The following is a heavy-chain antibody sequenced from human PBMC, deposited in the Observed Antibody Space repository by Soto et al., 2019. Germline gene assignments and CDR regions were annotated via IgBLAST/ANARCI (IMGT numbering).Heavy chain of an antibody. V-gene: IGHV1-18*04. CDR2: ISAYNGNT. Sequence: ASVKVSCKASGYTFTSYGISWVRQAPGQGLEWMGWISAYNGNTNYAQKLQGRVTMTTDTSTSTAYMELRSLRSDDTAVYYCAVDYYDSSGYFLCFDPWRQGPLVTVSS. J-gene: IGHJ5*02. CDR1: GYTFTSYG. CDR3: AVDYYDSSGYFLCFDP. D-gene: IGHD3-22*01.